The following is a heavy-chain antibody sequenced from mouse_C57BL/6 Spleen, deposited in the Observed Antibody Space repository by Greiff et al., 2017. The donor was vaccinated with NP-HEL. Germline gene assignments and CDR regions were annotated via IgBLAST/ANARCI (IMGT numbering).Heavy chain of an antibody. CDR2: SRNKANDYTT. Sequence: EVQLVESGGGLVQSGRSLRLSCATSGFTFSDFYMEWVRQAPGKGLEWIAASRNKANDYTTEYSASVKGRFIVSRDTSQSILYLQMNALRAEDTAIYYCARDKGGYYYAMDYWGQGTSVTVSS. V-gene: IGHV7-1*01. J-gene: IGHJ4*01. CDR3: ARDKGGYYYAMDY. CDR1: GFTFSDFY.